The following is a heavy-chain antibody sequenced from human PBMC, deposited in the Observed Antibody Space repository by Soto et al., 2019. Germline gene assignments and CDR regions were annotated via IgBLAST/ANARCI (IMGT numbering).Heavy chain of an antibody. J-gene: IGHJ5*02. CDR3: AKIPTLYYDSRGFYGWFGP. D-gene: IGHD3-22*01. CDR2: FSADGNST. CDR1: GFRFSDYS. V-gene: IGHV3-23*01. Sequence: EEQLLESGGGLVQPGGSLRLSCAASGFRFSDYSMSWVRQVPGGGLEGGAVFSADGNSTYFADSVKGRFTITRDNFKDTMSLEMHYLRPEDTAVYHCAKIPTLYYDSRGFYGWFGPWGQGTQVTVSA.